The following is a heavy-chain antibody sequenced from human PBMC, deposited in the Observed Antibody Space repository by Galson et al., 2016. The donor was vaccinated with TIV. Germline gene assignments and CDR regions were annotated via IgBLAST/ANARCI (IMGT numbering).Heavy chain of an antibody. J-gene: IGHJ4*02. V-gene: IGHV1-69*06. D-gene: IGHD3-10*01. CDR3: ARGRGYSFGSGSSYFDY. CDR1: GGIFSNFV. CDR2: INPIFGTA. Sequence: SVKVSCKASGGIFSNFVISWVRQAPGQGLEWMGSINPIFGTANYAQKFQGRVTITADTSTSTFYMDISSLRSEDTAIYYCARGRGYSFGSGSSYFDYWGQGSLVTVSS.